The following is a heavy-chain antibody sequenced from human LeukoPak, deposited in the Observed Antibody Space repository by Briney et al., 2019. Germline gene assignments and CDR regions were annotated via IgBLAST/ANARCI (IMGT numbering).Heavy chain of an antibody. CDR2: IWYDGSNK. D-gene: IGHD5-24*01. CDR1: GFTFSSYG. CDR3: ARGGEMATTTYFDY. V-gene: IGHV3-33*01. J-gene: IGHJ4*02. Sequence: GGSLRLSCAASGFTFSSYGMHWVRQAPGKGLEWVAVIWYDGSNKYYADSVKGRFTISRDNSKNTLYLQMNSLRAEDTAVYYCARGGEMATTTYFDYWGQGTLVTVSS.